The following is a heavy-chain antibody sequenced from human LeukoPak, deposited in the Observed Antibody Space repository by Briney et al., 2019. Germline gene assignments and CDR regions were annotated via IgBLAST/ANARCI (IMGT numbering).Heavy chain of an antibody. CDR3: AAEAAYYYDSRDAFDV. Sequence: SVKVSCKASGFTFTSSAVQWVRQARGQRLEWIGWIVAGSGNTNYAQKFQERVTFTRDMSTSLVYMELSSLRSEDTAVYYCAAEAAYYYDSRDAFDVWGQGTMVTVSS. J-gene: IGHJ3*01. V-gene: IGHV1-58*01. CDR1: GFTFTSSA. D-gene: IGHD3-22*01. CDR2: IVAGSGNT.